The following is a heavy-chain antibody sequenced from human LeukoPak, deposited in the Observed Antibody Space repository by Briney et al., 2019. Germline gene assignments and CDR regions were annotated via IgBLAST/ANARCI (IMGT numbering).Heavy chain of an antibody. V-gene: IGHV4-59*08. CDR2: IYYSGST. D-gene: IGHD3-22*01. J-gene: IGHJ4*02. Sequence: PSETLSLTCTVSGGSISSYYWSWIRQPPGKGLEWIGYIYYSGSTNYNPSLKSRVTISVDTSKNQFSLKLSSVTAADTAVYYCARYSPEGDYYDSSGNGFDYWGQGTLVTVSS. CDR3: ARYSPEGDYYDSSGNGFDY. CDR1: GGSISSYY.